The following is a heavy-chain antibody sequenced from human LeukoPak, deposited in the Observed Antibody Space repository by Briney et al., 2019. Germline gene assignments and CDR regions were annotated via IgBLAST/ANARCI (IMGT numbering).Heavy chain of an antibody. J-gene: IGHJ6*03. Sequence: GESLKISCKGSGYSFTSYWIGWVRQMPGKGLEWMGIIYPGGSDTRYSPSFQGQVTISADKSISTAYLQWSSLKASDTAMYYCARQAIVVVPAAIREYYYYMDVWGKGTTVTVSS. V-gene: IGHV5-51*01. CDR2: IYPGGSDT. CDR1: GYSFTSYW. CDR3: ARQAIVVVPAAIREYYYYMDV. D-gene: IGHD2-2*02.